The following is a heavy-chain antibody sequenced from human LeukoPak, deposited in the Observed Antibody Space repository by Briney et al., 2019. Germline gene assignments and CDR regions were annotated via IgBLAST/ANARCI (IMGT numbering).Heavy chain of an antibody. CDR3: ARGDLVVPAATPGD. CDR2: INPNSGGT. CDR1: GYTFTSYG. J-gene: IGHJ4*02. D-gene: IGHD2-2*01. Sequence: GASVKVSCKASGYTFTSYGISWVRQAPGQGLEWMGWINPNSGGTNYAQKFQGRVTMTRDTSISTAYMELSRLRSDDTAVYYCARGDLVVPAATPGDWGQGTLVTVSS. V-gene: IGHV1-2*02.